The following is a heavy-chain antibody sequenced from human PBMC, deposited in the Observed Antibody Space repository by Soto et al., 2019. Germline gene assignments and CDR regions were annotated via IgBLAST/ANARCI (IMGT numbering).Heavy chain of an antibody. Sequence: QVQLVQSGDEVKKPGSSVKVSCKASGGTFSSYTISWVRQAPGQGLEWMGRIIPLLGIANYAQKFQGRVTSTAAKSTSTAYMELSRLRSEDPAVYYCARLIDSLVDAFDIWGQGTIVTVSS. D-gene: IGHD2-8*01. V-gene: IGHV1-69*02. CDR1: GGTFSSYT. CDR2: IIPLLGIA. J-gene: IGHJ3*02. CDR3: ARLIDSLVDAFDI.